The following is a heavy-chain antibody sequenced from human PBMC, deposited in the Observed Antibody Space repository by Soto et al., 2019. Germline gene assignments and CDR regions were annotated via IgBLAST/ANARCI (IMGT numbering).Heavy chain of an antibody. Sequence: QLQLQESGPGLVKPSETLSLTCTVSGGSISSSSYYWGWIRQPPGKGLEWIGSIYYSGSTYYNPSLKSRVTISVDTSKNQFSLKLSSVTAADTAVYYCARLTRSGWYIDYWGQGTLVTVSS. CDR1: GGSISSSSYY. CDR2: IYYSGST. J-gene: IGHJ4*02. V-gene: IGHV4-39*01. D-gene: IGHD6-19*01. CDR3: ARLTRSGWYIDY.